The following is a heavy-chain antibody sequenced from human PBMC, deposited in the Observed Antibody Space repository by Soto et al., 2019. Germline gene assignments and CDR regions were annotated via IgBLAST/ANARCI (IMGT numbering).Heavy chain of an antibody. Sequence: FTSYNIKGLRQAPRQGLEWMGWMNPNSGNTGYAQKFQGRVTMTRNTSISTAYMELSSLRSEDTAVYYCARVGYCSSTSCYTPFPHYYYYYYMDVWGKGTTVTVSS. CDR3: ARVGYCSSTSCYTPFPHYYYYYYMDV. J-gene: IGHJ6*03. CDR1: FTSYN. CDR2: MNPNSGNT. V-gene: IGHV1-8*01. D-gene: IGHD2-2*02.